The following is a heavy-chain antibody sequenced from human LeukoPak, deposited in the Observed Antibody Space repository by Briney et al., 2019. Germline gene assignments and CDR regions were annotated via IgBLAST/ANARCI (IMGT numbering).Heavy chain of an antibody. D-gene: IGHD1-26*01. Sequence: KSSETLSLTCTVSGVSISSDNYYWSWIRQHPGEGLEWIGYIHYSGSTYYNSSFKSRASMSVDTSKNQFSLDLSSVTAADTAVYYCARWRGDYYSYGMDVWGQGTTVTVSS. J-gene: IGHJ6*02. V-gene: IGHV4-31*03. CDR3: ARWRGDYYSYGMDV. CDR2: IHYSGST. CDR1: GVSISSDNYY.